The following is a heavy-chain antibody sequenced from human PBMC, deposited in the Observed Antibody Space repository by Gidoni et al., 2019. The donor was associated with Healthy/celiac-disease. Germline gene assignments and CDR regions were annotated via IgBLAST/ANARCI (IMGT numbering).Heavy chain of an antibody. D-gene: IGHD5-12*01. CDR3: ARGWGGYMGDAFDI. Sequence: QVQLVQSGAEVKKPGSSVKVSCTASGGTFSSYAISWVRQAPGQGLEWMGGIIPIFGTANYAQKFQGRVTITADESTSTAYMELSSLRSEDTAVYYCARGWGGYMGDAFDIWGQGTMVTVSS. V-gene: IGHV1-69*01. CDR2: IIPIFGTA. CDR1: GGTFSSYA. J-gene: IGHJ3*02.